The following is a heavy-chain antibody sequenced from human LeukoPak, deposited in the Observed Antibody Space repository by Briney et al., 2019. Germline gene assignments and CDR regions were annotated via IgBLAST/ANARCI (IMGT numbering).Heavy chain of an antibody. Sequence: GRSLRLSCAASGFTFSSYAMSWVRQAPGKGLEWVSAISGSGGSTYYADSVKGRFTISRDNSKNTLYLQMNSLRAEDTAVYYCAKGVDYYGSGSYHPYFDYWGQGTLVTVSS. CDR2: ISGSGGST. CDR1: GFTFSSYA. J-gene: IGHJ4*02. V-gene: IGHV3-23*01. CDR3: AKGVDYYGSGSYHPYFDY. D-gene: IGHD3-10*01.